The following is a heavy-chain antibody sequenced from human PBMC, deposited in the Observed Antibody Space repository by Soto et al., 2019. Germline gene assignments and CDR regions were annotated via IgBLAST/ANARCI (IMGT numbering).Heavy chain of an antibody. V-gene: IGHV1-69*06. Sequence: QVQLVQSGAEVKKPGSSVKVSCKASGGTFSSYAISWVRQAPGQGLEWMGGIIPIFGTANYAQKFQGRVTDTRDKSTGKDSMGLSNLGSEDPGVDYWAGGRGHGDRSPLGYYYGMDVWGQGTTVTVSS. J-gene: IGHJ6*02. CDR2: IIPIFGTA. CDR3: AGGRGHGDRSPLGYYYGMDV. D-gene: IGHD4-17*01. CDR1: GGTFSSYA.